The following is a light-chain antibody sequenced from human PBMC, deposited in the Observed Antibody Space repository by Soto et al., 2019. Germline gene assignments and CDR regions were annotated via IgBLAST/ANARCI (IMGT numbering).Light chain of an antibody. CDR3: SSYTTSTTLVV. Sequence: QSVLTQPASVSGSPGQSITISCTGTSSDVGGYNYVSWYQQHPGKAPKLMIYEVSNRPSGVSNRFSGSKSGTTASLTISGRRAEDEADYYCSSYTTSTTLVVFGGGTKLTVL. CDR2: EVS. J-gene: IGLJ2*01. V-gene: IGLV2-14*01. CDR1: SSDVGGYNY.